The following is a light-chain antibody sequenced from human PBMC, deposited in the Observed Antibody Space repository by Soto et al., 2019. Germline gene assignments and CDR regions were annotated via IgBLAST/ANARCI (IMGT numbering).Light chain of an antibody. J-gene: IGLJ1*01. CDR1: NSDVGDYNY. Sequence: QSALTQPASVSGSPGQSITISCTGTNSDVGDYNYVSWYQQHPGKAPKLMIYDVSNRPSGVSNRFSGSKSGSTASLTISGLQAEDEADYYCSSYTSSTTRVFGTGTKVTVL. CDR2: DVS. V-gene: IGLV2-14*01. CDR3: SSYTSSTTRV.